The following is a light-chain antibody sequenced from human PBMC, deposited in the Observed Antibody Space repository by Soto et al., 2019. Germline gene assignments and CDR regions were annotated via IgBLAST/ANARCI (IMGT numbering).Light chain of an antibody. CDR2: DAP. CDR3: HQCSNWPYT. V-gene: IGKV3-11*01. Sequence: EIVLTQSPATLSLSPGERATLSCRASQSVYSSLAWYQQKPGQAPRLLIFDAPNRATGVPGRFSGSGSGTDFTLTISTLEPEDFAVYYCHQCSNWPYTFGQGTKLEIK. CDR1: QSVYSS. J-gene: IGKJ2*01.